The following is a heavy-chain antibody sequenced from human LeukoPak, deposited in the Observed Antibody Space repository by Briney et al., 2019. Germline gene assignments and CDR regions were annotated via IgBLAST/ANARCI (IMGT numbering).Heavy chain of an antibody. V-gene: IGHV4-4*07. D-gene: IGHD2-21*02. CDR3: ARHSYCGGDCYLDY. CDR1: GGSISSYY. Sequence: SETLSLTCTVSGGSISSYYWSWIRQPAGKGLEWIGRIYISGSTNYNPSLKSRVTISVDTSKNQFSLKLSSVTAADTAVYYCARHSYCGGDCYLDYWGQGTLVTVSS. CDR2: IYISGST. J-gene: IGHJ4*02.